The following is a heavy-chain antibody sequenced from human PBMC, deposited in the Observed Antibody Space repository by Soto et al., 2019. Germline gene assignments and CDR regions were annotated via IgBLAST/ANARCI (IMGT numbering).Heavy chain of an antibody. CDR2: IYYSGST. V-gene: IGHV4-39*07. CDR1: GGSISSSSYY. CDR3: ARTYDFWSGYSVYYYMDV. Sequence: SETLSLTCTVSGGSISSSSYYWGWIRQPPGKGLEWIVSIYYSGSTNYNPSLKSRVTISVDTSKNQFSLKLSSVTAADTAVYYFARTYDFWSGYSVYYYMDVWGKGTTVTVSS. J-gene: IGHJ6*03. D-gene: IGHD3-3*01.